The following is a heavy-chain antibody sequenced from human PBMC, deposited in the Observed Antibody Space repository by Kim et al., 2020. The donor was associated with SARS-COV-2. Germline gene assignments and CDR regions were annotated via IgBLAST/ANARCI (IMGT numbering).Heavy chain of an antibody. V-gene: IGHV3-23*01. CDR3: AKEGKYYDFWSGYLGDYYYYYMDV. CDR1: GFTFSSYA. CDR2: ISGSGGST. J-gene: IGHJ6*03. Sequence: GWSLRLSCAASGFTFSSYAMSWVRQAPGKGLEWVSAISGSGGSTYYADSVKGRFTISRDNSKNTLYLQMNSLRAEDTAVYYCAKEGKYYDFWSGYLGDYYYYYMDVWGKGTTVTVSS. D-gene: IGHD3-3*01.